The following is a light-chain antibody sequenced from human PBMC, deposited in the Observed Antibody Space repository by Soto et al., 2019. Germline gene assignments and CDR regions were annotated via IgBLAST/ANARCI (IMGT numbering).Light chain of an antibody. Sequence: DIQMTQSPSSLSASVGDRVTITCRASQSISFYLNWYQQKPGKAPKVLIYAASNLRSGVPSRFSGSGSGTDFTLTISGLQPDDFATYYCQQSYSNPITFGQGTRLEIK. CDR2: AAS. CDR3: QQSYSNPIT. V-gene: IGKV1-39*01. J-gene: IGKJ5*01. CDR1: QSISFY.